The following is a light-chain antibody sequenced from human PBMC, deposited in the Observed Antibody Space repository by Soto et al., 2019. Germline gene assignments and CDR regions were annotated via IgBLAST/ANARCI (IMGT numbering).Light chain of an antibody. Sequence: EIVMTQSPATLSVSPGERATLSCRASQSVSSDLAWYHQKPGQAPRLLIYGASTRATGIPARFSGNGSETESSLTISGLQSDDYAVYYCQQRSNWPITFGQGTRLEIK. V-gene: IGKV3-15*01. CDR3: QQRSNWPIT. CDR1: QSVSSD. CDR2: GAS. J-gene: IGKJ5*01.